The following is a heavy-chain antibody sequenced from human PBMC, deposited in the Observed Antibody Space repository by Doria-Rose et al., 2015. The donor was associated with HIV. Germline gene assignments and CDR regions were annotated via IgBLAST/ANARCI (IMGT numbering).Heavy chain of an antibody. D-gene: IGHD5-18*01. V-gene: IGHV3-23*01. CDR3: AKEVRAGYNYGGVDY. CDR2: ISASGDDM. CDR1: GFTFSSFA. J-gene: IGHJ4*02. Sequence: SGGGLVQPGGSLRLSCAASGFTFSSFAMNWVRQAPGKGLEWVSSISASGDDMYYADFVKGRFTVSRDNSKNTLYLQVSSLRADDTAIYYCAKEVRAGYNYGGVDYWGQGTLVTVSS.